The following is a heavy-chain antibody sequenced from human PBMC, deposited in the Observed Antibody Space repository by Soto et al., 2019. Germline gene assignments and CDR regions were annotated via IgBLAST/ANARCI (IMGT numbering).Heavy chain of an antibody. CDR1: GYTFTSYG. V-gene: IGHV1-18*04. D-gene: IGHD2-2*02. CDR2: ISAYNGNT. Sequence: ASVKFSCKASGYTFTSYGISWVRQAPGQGLEWMGWISAYNGNTNYAQKLQGRVTMTTDTSTSTAYMELRSLRSDDTAVHYCARDHCSSTSCYTAVDYWGQGTLVTVSS. CDR3: ARDHCSSTSCYTAVDY. J-gene: IGHJ4*02.